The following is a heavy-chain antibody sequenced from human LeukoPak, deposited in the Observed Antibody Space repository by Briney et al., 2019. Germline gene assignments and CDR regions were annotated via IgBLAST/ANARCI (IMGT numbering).Heavy chain of an antibody. J-gene: IGHJ4*02. V-gene: IGHV3-30*04. CDR2: ISYDGSNK. CDR3: ARDWIVGATAVYYFDY. CDR1: GFTFSSYA. D-gene: IGHD1-26*01. Sequence: PGRSLRLSCAASGFTFSSYAMHWVRQAPGKGLEWVAVISYDGSNKYYADSVKGRFTTSRDNSKNTLYLQMNSLRAEDTAVYYCARDWIVGATAVYYFDYWGQGTLVTVSS.